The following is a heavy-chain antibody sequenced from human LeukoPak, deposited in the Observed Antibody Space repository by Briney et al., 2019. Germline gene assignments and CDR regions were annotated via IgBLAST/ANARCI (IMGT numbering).Heavy chain of an antibody. CDR1: GFTFTSSA. D-gene: IGHD5-24*01. J-gene: IGHJ4*02. Sequence: SVKVSCKASGFTFTSSAVQWVRQARGQRLEWIGWIVVGSGNTNYAQKFQERVTITRDMSTSTAYMELSSLRSEDTAVCYCAAEGDGYNYTGAFDYWGQGTLVTVSS. CDR3: AAEGDGYNYTGAFDY. V-gene: IGHV1-58*01. CDR2: IVVGSGNT.